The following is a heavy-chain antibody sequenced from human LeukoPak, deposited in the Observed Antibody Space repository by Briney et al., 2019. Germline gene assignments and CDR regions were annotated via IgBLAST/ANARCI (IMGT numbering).Heavy chain of an antibody. CDR3: ARTPTYSSSWIFDY. D-gene: IGHD6-13*01. CDR2: IYYSGST. J-gene: IGHJ4*02. CDR1: GGSVSSGSYY. V-gene: IGHV4-61*01. Sequence: SETLSLTCTVSGGSVSSGSYYWSWIRQPPGKGLEWIGYIYYSGSTNYNPSLKSRVTISVDTSKNQFSLKLSSVTAADTAVYYCARTPTYSSSWIFDYWGQGTLVTVSS.